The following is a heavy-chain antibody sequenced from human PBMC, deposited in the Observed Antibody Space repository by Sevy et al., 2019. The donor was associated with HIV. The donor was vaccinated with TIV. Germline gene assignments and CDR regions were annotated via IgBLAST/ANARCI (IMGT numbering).Heavy chain of an antibody. V-gene: IGHV3-30-3*01. CDR2: ISYDGSNK. D-gene: IGHD3-3*01. Sequence: GGSLRLSCAASGFTFSSYAMHWVRQAPGKGLEWVAVISYDGSNKYYADSVKGRFTISRDNSKNTLYLQMNSLRAEDTAVYYCARRITIFGVGKWFDPWGQGTLVTVSS. CDR1: GFTFSSYA. J-gene: IGHJ5*02. CDR3: ARRITIFGVGKWFDP.